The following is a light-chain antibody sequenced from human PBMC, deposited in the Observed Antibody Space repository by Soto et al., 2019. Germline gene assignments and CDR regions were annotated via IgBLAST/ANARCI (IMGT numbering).Light chain of an antibody. CDR2: NDN. Sequence: QSVLTQPPSASGAPGQTVTISCSGSSSNIGSGTVNWYQQLPGAAPKLLIYNDNQWPSGVPDRFSGSKSGTSASLAIRGLQSEDEADYYCASWDDSLNGLYVFGTGTKVTVL. J-gene: IGLJ1*01. CDR3: ASWDDSLNGLYV. CDR1: SSNIGSGT. V-gene: IGLV1-44*01.